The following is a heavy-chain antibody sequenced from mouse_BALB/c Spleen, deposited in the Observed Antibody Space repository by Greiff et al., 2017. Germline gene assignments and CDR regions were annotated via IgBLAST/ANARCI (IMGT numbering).Heavy chain of an antibody. Sequence: VQLVESGPDLVAPSQSLSITCTVSGFSLTSYGVHWVRQPPGKGLEWLVVIWSDGSTTYNSALKSRLSISKDNSKSQVFLKMNSLQTDDTAMYYCARHGGDGNYFFYAMDYWGQGTSVTVSS. D-gene: IGHD2-1*01. CDR1: GFSLTSYG. J-gene: IGHJ4*01. CDR3: ARHGGDGNYFFYAMDY. CDR2: IWSDGST. V-gene: IGHV2-6-2*01.